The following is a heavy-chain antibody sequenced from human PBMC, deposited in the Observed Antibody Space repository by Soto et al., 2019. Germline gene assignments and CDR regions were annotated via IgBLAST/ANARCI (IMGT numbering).Heavy chain of an antibody. Sequence: SETLSLTCTVSGGSISSSSYYWGWIRQPPGKGLEWIGSIYYSGSTYYNPSLKSRVTIPVDTSKNQFSLKLSSVTAADTAVYYCARRYGSAIDYWGQGTLVTVSS. D-gene: IGHD1-26*01. CDR1: GGSISSSSYY. V-gene: IGHV4-39*01. CDR3: ARRYGSAIDY. CDR2: IYYSGST. J-gene: IGHJ4*02.